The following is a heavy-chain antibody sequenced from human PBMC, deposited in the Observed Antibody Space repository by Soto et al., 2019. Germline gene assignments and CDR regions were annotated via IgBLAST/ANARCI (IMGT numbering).Heavy chain of an antibody. CDR3: ARQSYYASGIDY. V-gene: IGHV4-39*01. CDR2: IYYSGST. J-gene: IGHJ4*02. Sequence: QLQLQESGPELVKPSETLSLTCTVSGGSISSSSYYWGWIRQPPGKGLEWIGSIYYSGSTYYNPSLKSRVKISVDTSNKQFSLKLSYVTGADPAVYYCARQSYYASGIDYWGQGTLVNVSS. CDR1: GGSISSSSYY. D-gene: IGHD3-22*01.